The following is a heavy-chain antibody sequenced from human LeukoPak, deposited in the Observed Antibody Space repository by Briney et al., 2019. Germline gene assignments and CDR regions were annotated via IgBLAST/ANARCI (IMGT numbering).Heavy chain of an antibody. Sequence: PSETLSLTCAVYGGSFSAYYWSWLRQPPGKGLEWMGEINHSGSTNYNPSLKSRATISVDTSKKQFSLKLSSVTAADTAVYYCARVSRGSGSKAYYFDYWGQGTLVTVSS. CDR3: ARVSRGSGSKAYYFDY. CDR2: INHSGST. V-gene: IGHV4-34*01. CDR1: GGSFSAYY. J-gene: IGHJ4*02. D-gene: IGHD3-10*01.